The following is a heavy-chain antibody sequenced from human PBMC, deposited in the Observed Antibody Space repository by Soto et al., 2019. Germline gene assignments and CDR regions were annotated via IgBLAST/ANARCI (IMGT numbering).Heavy chain of an antibody. CDR2: ISYDGSNK. CDR3: AKARSVLYHDY. CDR1: GFTFSSYG. D-gene: IGHD6-19*01. Sequence: QVQLVESGGGVVQPGRSLRLSCAASGFTFSSYGMHWVRQAPGKGLEWVAVISYDGSNKYYADSVKGRFTISRDNSKNTLDLQMNSLRAEDTAVYYSAKARSVLYHDYWGQGTLVTVSS. V-gene: IGHV3-30*18. J-gene: IGHJ4*02.